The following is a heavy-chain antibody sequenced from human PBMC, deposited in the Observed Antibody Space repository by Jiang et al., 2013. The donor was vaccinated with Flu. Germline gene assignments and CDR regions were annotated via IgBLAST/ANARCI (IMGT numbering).Heavy chain of an antibody. CDR1: GGSISSGGYY. D-gene: IGHD1-26*01. CDR3: ARARYSGSYYGY. CDR2: IYYSGST. Sequence: GSGLVKPSQTLSLTCTVSGGSISSGGYYWSWIRQHPGKGLEWIGYIYYSGSTYYNPSLKSRVTISVDTSKNQFSLKLSSVTAADTAVYYCARARYSGSYYGYWGQGTLVTVSS. J-gene: IGHJ4*02. V-gene: IGHV4-31*03.